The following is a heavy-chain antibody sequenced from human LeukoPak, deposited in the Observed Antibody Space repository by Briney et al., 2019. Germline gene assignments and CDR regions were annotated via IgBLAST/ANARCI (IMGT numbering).Heavy chain of an antibody. CDR1: GFTFSSYG. CDR2: IWYDGSNK. Sequence: GGSLRLSCAASGFTFSSYGMHWVRQAPGKGLEWVAVIWYDGSNKYYADSVKGRFTISRDNSKNTLYLQMNSLRAEDTAVYYCAKDLRVTTGSFDYWGQGTLVTVSS. J-gene: IGHJ4*02. CDR3: AKDLRVTTGSFDY. V-gene: IGHV3-33*06. D-gene: IGHD4-17*01.